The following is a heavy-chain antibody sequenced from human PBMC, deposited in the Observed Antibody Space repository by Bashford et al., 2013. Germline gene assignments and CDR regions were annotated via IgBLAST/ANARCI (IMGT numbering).Heavy chain of an antibody. CDR2: IWYDGSNK. Sequence: VRQAPGKGLEWVAVIWYDGSNKYYADSVKGRFTISRDNSKNTLYLQMNSLRAEDTAVYYCARDQGYCSSTSCYGGWFDPGAREPWSPSPQ. V-gene: IGHV3-33*01. CDR3: ARDQGYCSSTSCYGGWFDP. D-gene: IGHD2-2*01. J-gene: IGHJ5*02.